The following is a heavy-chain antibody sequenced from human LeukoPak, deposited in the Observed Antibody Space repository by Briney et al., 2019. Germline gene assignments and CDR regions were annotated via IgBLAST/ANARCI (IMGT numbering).Heavy chain of an antibody. J-gene: IGHJ4*02. V-gene: IGHV3-7*01. CDR3: ARVGTTSWYY. D-gene: IGHD2-2*01. CDR2: TKHDGTEK. Sequence: GGSLRLSCVASGFTFSGFSMTWVRQAPGKGLEWVANTKHDGTEKYYVDSVKGRFTISRDNAQSSLFLQMSSLRAEDTAVYYCARVGTTSWYYWGQGTLVTVSS. CDR1: GFTFSGFS.